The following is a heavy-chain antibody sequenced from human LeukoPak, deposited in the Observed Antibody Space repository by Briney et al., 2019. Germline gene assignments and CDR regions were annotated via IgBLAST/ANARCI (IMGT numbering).Heavy chain of an antibody. CDR2: ISTSSSYI. CDR3: ARDLGSSDAPDY. Sequence: GGSLRLSCAASGFTFSSYSMNWVRQAPRKGREWVSSISTSSSYIYYADSVKGRFTISRDNAKNSLYLQMNSLRAEDTAVYYCARDLGSSDAPDYWGQGTLVTVSS. CDR1: GFTFSSYS. D-gene: IGHD6-6*01. V-gene: IGHV3-21*01. J-gene: IGHJ4*02.